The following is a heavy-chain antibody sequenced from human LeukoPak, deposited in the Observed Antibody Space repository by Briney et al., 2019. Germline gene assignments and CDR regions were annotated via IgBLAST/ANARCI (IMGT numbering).Heavy chain of an antibody. V-gene: IGHV5-51*01. CDR3: ARQTTVTNPFDY. CDR2: IYPGDSDT. Sequence: GESLKIPCKGSGYSFTSYWIAWVRQMPGKGLEWMGIIYPGDSDTRYSPSFQGQVTISADKSISTAYLQWSSLKASDTAIYYCARQTTVTNPFDYWGQGTLVTVSS. J-gene: IGHJ4*02. CDR1: GYSFTSYW. D-gene: IGHD4-17*01.